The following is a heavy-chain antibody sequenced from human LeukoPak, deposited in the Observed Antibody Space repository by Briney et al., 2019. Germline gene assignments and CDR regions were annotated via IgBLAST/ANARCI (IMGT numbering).Heavy chain of an antibody. CDR3: ARQPGPRTYYYDSSGPTRPPFDY. CDR2: IYYSGST. D-gene: IGHD3-22*01. CDR1: GGSISSSSYY. J-gene: IGHJ4*02. V-gene: IGHV4-39*01. Sequence: PSETLSLTCTVSGGSISSSSYYWGWIRQPPGKGLEWIGSIYYSGSTYCNPSLKSRVTISVDTSKNQFSLKLSSVTAADTAVYYCARQPGPRTYYYDSSGPTRPPFDYWGQGTLVTVSS.